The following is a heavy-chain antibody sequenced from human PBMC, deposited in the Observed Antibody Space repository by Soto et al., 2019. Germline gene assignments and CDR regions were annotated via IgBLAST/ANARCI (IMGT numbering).Heavy chain of an antibody. CDR2: ISPDGSTT. V-gene: IGHV3-74*01. D-gene: IGHD5-12*01. Sequence: AGGSLRLSCAASGFTFSNFWMHWVRQAPGKGLVWVSRISPDGSTTSYADSVKGRFTISRDNAKSTLYLQMNSLRAEETAVYYCADSWLPTSHWGLGTLVTVSS. CDR1: GFTFSNFW. CDR3: ADSWLPTSH. J-gene: IGHJ4*02.